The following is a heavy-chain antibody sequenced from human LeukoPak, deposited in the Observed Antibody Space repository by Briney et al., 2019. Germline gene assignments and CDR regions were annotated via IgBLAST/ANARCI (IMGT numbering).Heavy chain of an antibody. CDR2: IYYSGTT. Sequence: LELIWYIYYSGTTNYTPSLKSRVTISVDTSKNQFSLKLSSVTAADTAVYYCARLDTVTTIDYWGQGTLVTVSS. V-gene: IGHV4-59*08. J-gene: IGHJ4*02. D-gene: IGHD4-17*01. CDR3: ARLDTVTTIDY.